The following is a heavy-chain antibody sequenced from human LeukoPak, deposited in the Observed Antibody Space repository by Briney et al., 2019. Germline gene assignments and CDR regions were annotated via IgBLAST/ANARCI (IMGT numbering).Heavy chain of an antibody. J-gene: IGHJ3*02. D-gene: IGHD2-2*01. CDR2: IRYDGSNK. Sequence: VGSLRLSCAASGFTFSSYGMHWVRQAPGKGLEWVAFIRYDGSNKYYADSVKGRFTISRDNSKNTLYLQMNSLRAEDTAVYYCAKDATDIVVDEGDAFDIWGQGTMVTVSS. CDR1: GFTFSSYG. V-gene: IGHV3-30*02. CDR3: AKDATDIVVDEGDAFDI.